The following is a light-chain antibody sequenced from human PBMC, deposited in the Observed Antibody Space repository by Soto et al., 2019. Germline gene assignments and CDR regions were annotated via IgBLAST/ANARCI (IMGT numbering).Light chain of an antibody. CDR3: QQYVTAPWS. J-gene: IGKJ1*01. V-gene: IGKV3-20*01. CDR1: QRGSSSF. CDR2: GAS. Sequence: ESVLTQSAGTLSLSPVERATLSCRASQRGSSSFLAWYQQRPRQDPRLLIYGASNRATGIPDRLSGSGSGTDFNLTISRLEPEDFAVYYCQQYVTAPWSVSPWTKVAIE.